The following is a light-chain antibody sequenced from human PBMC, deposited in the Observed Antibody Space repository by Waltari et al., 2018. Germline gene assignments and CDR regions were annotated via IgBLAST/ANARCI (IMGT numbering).Light chain of an antibody. J-gene: IGKJ5*01. CDR3: QQANLFLPIT. V-gene: IGKV1-12*01. Sequence: DIQMTQSPSSVSASVGDRVTITCRASQGINSWLAWYQQKPGKAPKLLIYAASSLQSGVASRFSGSGSGTDFTITISSLQPEDFATYYCQQANLFLPITFGQGTRLEIK. CDR1: QGINSW. CDR2: AAS.